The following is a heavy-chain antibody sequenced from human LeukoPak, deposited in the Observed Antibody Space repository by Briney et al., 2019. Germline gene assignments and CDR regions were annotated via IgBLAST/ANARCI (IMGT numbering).Heavy chain of an antibody. D-gene: IGHD3-3*01. CDR2: ISYDGSNT. Sequence: AGTLRLSCAASGVTFSSYAIRGVRQAPGEGGEGWALISYDGSNTYYAHSVKGRFTISRDNSKNTLSLQMTTLTAEDTAIYYCSRDYSAAGLIGPRGYYYYMDVWGKGTTVTVSS. V-gene: IGHV3-30*04. CDR3: SRDYSAAGLIGPRGYYYYMDV. CDR1: GVTFSSYA. J-gene: IGHJ6*03.